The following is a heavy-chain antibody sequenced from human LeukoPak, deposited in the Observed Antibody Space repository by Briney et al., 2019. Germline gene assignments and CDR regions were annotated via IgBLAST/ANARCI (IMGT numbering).Heavy chain of an antibody. CDR3: AKSESSGWPFDY. J-gene: IGHJ4*02. CDR1: GFTFDDYA. D-gene: IGHD6-19*01. Sequence: PGRSLRLSCAASGFTFDDYAMHWVRQAPGKGLEWASTITWNSGSIGYADSVKGRFTISRDNAKNSLYLQMNSLRAEDTAMYYCAKSESSGWPFDYWGQGTLVTVSS. V-gene: IGHV3-9*01. CDR2: ITWNSGSI.